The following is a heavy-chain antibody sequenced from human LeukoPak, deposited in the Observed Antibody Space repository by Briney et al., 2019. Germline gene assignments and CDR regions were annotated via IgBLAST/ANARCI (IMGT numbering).Heavy chain of an antibody. CDR1: GFTFSSYG. J-gene: IGHJ4*02. Sequence: PGGSLRLSCAASGFTFSSYGMSWVRQAPGKGLEWVSAISGSGGSTYYADSVKGRFTISRDNSKNTLYLQMNSLRAEDTAVYHCAKGKGPAKGITQLLYDYWGQGTLVTVSS. V-gene: IGHV3-23*01. D-gene: IGHD2-2*02. CDR2: ISGSGGST. CDR3: AKGKGPAKGITQLLYDY.